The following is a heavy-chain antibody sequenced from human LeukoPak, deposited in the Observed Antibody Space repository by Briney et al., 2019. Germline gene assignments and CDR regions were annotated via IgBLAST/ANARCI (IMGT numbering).Heavy chain of an antibody. D-gene: IGHD6-19*01. J-gene: IGHJ5*02. V-gene: IGHV3-30*02. CDR2: IRYDGSNK. CDR1: GFTFSSYG. Sequence: PGGSLRLSCAASGFTFSSYGMHWVRQAPGKGLEWVAFIRYDGSNKYYADSVKGRFTISRDNAKNSLYLQMNSLRAEDTAVYYCARALRYSSGWFDPWGQGTLVTVSS. CDR3: ARALRYSSGWFDP.